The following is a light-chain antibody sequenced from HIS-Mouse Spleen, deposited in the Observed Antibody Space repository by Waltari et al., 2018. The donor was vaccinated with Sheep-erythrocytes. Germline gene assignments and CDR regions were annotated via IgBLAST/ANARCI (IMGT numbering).Light chain of an antibody. CDR3: CSYAGSSTPWV. V-gene: IGLV2-23*01. Sequence: QSALTQPASVSGSPGQSITISCTGPSRDVGSYNLVSCYQQHPGKAPKLMIYEGIKRPSGVSNRFSGSKSGNTASLTISGLQAEDEADYYCCSYAGSSTPWVFGGGTKLTVL. J-gene: IGLJ3*02. CDR2: EGI. CDR1: SRDVGSYNL.